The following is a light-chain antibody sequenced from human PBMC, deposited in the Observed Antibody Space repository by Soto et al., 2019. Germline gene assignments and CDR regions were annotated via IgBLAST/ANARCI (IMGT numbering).Light chain of an antibody. J-gene: IGLJ1*01. CDR3: GTWDSSLSAYV. V-gene: IGLV1-51*01. CDR2: DND. CDR1: ASNIGSNS. Sequence: QSVLTQPPSVSAAPGQKVTISCSGSASNIGSNSLSWYRQFPGSSPMLVIYDNDKRPSGISARFSGSKSGTSATLGITGLQTGDEADYYCGTWDSSLSAYVFGTGTKV.